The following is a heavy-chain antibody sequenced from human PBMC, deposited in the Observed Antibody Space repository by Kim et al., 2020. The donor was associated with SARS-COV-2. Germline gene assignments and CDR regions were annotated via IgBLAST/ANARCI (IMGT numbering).Heavy chain of an antibody. J-gene: IGHJ2*01. CDR1: GGSISSSSYY. V-gene: IGHV4-39*07. Sequence: SETLSLTCTVSGGSISSSSYYWGWIRQPPGKGLEWIGSIYYSGSTYYNPSLKSRVTISVDTSKNQFSLKLSSVTAADTAVYYCARDRVGASSGYFDLWGR. CDR2: IYYSGST. CDR3: ARDRVGASSGYFDL. D-gene: IGHD1-26*01.